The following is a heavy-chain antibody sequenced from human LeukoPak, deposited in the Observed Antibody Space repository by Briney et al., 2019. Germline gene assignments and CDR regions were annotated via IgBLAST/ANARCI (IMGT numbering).Heavy chain of an antibody. CDR3: ATVEGSSASEG. V-gene: IGHV1-24*01. CDR1: GYSLTELS. CDR2: SDPEDGET. D-gene: IGHD1-26*01. J-gene: IGHJ4*02. Sequence: ASVKVSCKVSGYSLTELSMHWVRQAPGKGLEWMGGSDPEDGETIYAQKFHGRVTMTEDTSTDTGYMELSSLRSEDTAVYYCATVEGSSASEGWGQGTLVTVSS.